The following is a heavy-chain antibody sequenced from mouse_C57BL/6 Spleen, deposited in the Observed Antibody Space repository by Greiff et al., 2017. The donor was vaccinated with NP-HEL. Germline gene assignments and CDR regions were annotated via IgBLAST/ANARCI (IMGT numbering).Heavy chain of an antibody. Sequence: LQQSGAELVKPGASVKISCKASGYAFSSYWMNWVKQRPGKGLEWIGQIYPGDGDTNYNGKFKGKATLTADKSSSTAYMQLSSLTSEDSAVYFCAREGLPGAYYYAMDYWGQGTSVTVSS. V-gene: IGHV1-80*01. D-gene: IGHD2-4*01. CDR2: IYPGDGDT. CDR3: AREGLPGAYYYAMDY. CDR1: GYAFSSYW. J-gene: IGHJ4*01.